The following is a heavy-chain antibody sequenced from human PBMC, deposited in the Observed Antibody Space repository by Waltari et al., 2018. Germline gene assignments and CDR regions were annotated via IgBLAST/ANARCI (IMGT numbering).Heavy chain of an antibody. V-gene: IGHV1-69*05. Sequence: QVQLVQSGAAVKKPGSLVQVSCKASGGTFSSYAISWVRQAPGEGLEWMGGIIPIVGTTYYAQQFQGRVTITTDEATITAYMELSSLRSEDTAVYYCASGTLCGDYGDYFQHWGQGTLVIVSS. D-gene: IGHD4-17*01. J-gene: IGHJ1*01. CDR1: GGTFSSYA. CDR2: IIPIVGTT. CDR3: ASGTLCGDYGDYFQH.